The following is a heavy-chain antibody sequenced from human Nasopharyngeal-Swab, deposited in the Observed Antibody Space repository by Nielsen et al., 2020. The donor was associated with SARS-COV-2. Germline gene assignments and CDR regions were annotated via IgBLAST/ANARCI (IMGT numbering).Heavy chain of an antibody. V-gene: IGHV3-43D*03. J-gene: IGHJ4*02. CDR3: AKEMRIFGLVLRDPAYDY. D-gene: IGHD3-9*01. Sequence: GGSLRLSCAASGFTFHDYGMNGVRQAPGKGLEWVSFISWDGGSAYYADSVKGRFTISRANTKNSLFLQMNSLRVEDTAFYYCAKEMRIFGLVLRDPAYDYWGQGTLVTVSS. CDR2: ISWDGGSA. CDR1: GFTFHDYG.